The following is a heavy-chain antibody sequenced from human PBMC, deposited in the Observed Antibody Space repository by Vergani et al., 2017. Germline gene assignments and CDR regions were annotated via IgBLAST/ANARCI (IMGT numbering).Heavy chain of an antibody. D-gene: IGHD2-15*01. CDR3: ASSGPYCSGGSCYNH. J-gene: IGHJ5*02. V-gene: IGHV1-69*11. CDR1: GGTFNTYA. CDR2: ITPIVGTA. Sequence: QVHLVQSGAEVKKPGSSVKVSCKASGGTFNTYAINWVRQAPGQGLQWMGRITPIVGTATYAQQFQGRITITADESTTTAYMEVGSLRSEDTAVYYCASSGPYCSGGSCYNHWGQGTLVTVSS.